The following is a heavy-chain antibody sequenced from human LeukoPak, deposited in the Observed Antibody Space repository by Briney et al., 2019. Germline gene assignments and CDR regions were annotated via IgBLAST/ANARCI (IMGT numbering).Heavy chain of an antibody. CDR3: ARSVRSFWETPWTGHMDV. CDR2: INPNSGGK. CDR1: GYTFTGYY. J-gene: IGHJ6*03. V-gene: IGHV1-2*06. D-gene: IGHD3-10*01. Sequence: ASVKVSCKASGYTFTGYYMHWVRQAPGHRLEWLGRINPNSGGKNYAKTFQGRVTMTRDTSISTAYMELSRLGSDDTAVYYCARSVRSFWETPWTGHMDVWGKGTTVTVSS.